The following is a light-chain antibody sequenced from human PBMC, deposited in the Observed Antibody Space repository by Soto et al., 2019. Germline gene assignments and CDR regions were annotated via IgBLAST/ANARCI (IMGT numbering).Light chain of an antibody. J-gene: IGLJ1*01. V-gene: IGLV2-14*01. CDR1: SSDVGGYNY. Sequence: QSVLTQPASVSGSPGQSITISCTGTSSDVGGYNYVSWYQQHPGKAPKLMIYEVSNRPSGVSFRFSGSKSGNTASLTISGLQAEDEAHYYCSSYTSRTNYVLGSGTKLT. CDR2: EVS. CDR3: SSYTSRTNYV.